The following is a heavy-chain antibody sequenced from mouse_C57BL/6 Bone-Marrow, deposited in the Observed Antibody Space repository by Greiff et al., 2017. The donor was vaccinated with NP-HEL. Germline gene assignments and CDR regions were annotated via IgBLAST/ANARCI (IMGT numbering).Heavy chain of an antibody. D-gene: IGHD1-1*01. CDR1: GYTFTSYW. CDR2: IDPSDSYT. CDR3: ARSTTVVATDYFDY. J-gene: IGHJ2*01. V-gene: IGHV1-50*01. Sequence: QVQLQQPGAELVKPGASVKLSCKASGYTFTSYWMQWVKQRPGQGLEWIGEIDPSDSYTNYNQKFKGKATLTVDTSSSTAYMQLSSLTSEDSAVYDGARSTTVVATDYFDYWGQGTTLTVSA.